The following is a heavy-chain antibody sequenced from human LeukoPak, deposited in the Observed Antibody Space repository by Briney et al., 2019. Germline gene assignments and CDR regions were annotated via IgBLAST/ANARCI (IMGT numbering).Heavy chain of an antibody. Sequence: PSETLSLTCTVSGYSISSGYYWGWIRQPPGKGPEWIGSIYHSGSTYYNPSLKSRVTISVDTSKNQFSLKLSSVTAADTAVYYCARITWDYGDYWGQGTLVTVSS. CDR1: GYSISSGYY. D-gene: IGHD3-16*01. J-gene: IGHJ4*02. CDR3: ARITWDYGDY. V-gene: IGHV4-38-2*02. CDR2: IYHSGST.